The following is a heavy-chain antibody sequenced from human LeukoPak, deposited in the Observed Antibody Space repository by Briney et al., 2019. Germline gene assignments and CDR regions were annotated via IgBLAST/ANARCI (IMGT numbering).Heavy chain of an antibody. CDR1: GYSFTSYW. J-gene: IGHJ3*02. D-gene: IGHD6-19*01. CDR2: IYPGDSDT. CDR3: ARVEEQWLRSFAFDI. V-gene: IGHV5-51*01. Sequence: GESLKISCKGSGYSFTSYWVGWVRQMPGKGLEWMGIIYPGDSDTRYSPSLQGQVTISVDKSISTAYLQWSSLKASDTAMYYCARVEEQWLRSFAFDIWGQGTMVTVSS.